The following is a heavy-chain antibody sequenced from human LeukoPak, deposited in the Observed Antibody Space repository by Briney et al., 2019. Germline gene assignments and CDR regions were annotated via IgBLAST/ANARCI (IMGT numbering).Heavy chain of an antibody. CDR3: AIVGGATFPLDAFDI. D-gene: IGHD1-26*01. CDR1: GYTFTGYY. Sequence: ASVKVSCKASGYTFTGYYMHWVRQAPGQGLEWMGWINPNSGGTNYAQKFQGRVTMTRDTSISTAYMELSRLRSDDTAVYYCAIVGGATFPLDAFDIWGQGTMVTVCS. V-gene: IGHV1-2*02. J-gene: IGHJ3*02. CDR2: INPNSGGT.